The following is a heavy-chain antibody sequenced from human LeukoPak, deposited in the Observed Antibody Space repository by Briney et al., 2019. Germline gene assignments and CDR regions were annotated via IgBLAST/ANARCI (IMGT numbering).Heavy chain of an antibody. D-gene: IGHD3-10*01. CDR2: MNPNSGNT. V-gene: IGHV1-8*03. Sequence: ASVKVSCKVSGYTLTELSMHWVRQAAGNGLEWMGWMNPNSGNTGYAQKFKGRVTITRNTSISTAYMGLSSLRSEDTAVYYCARTTMVRGVSVHYYYYMDVWGKGTTVTVSS. CDR1: GYTLTELS. CDR3: ARTTMVRGVSVHYYYYMDV. J-gene: IGHJ6*03.